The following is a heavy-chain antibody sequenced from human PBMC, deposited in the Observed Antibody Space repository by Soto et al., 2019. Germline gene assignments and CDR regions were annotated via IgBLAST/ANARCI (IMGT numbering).Heavy chain of an antibody. D-gene: IGHD1-1*01. V-gene: IGHV4-59*01. Sequence: QVQLQESGPGLVKPSETLSLTCTVSGGSISSYYWSWIRQPPGKGLEWIGYNYYSGSTNYNPSLKIRVAITEDTSKYQFSLKLSSVTAADTAVYYCARGSGVTTYLSYYSYMAVWGKGTTVTVSS. CDR1: GGSISSYY. J-gene: IGHJ6*03. CDR2: NYYSGST. CDR3: ARGSGVTTYLSYYSYMAV.